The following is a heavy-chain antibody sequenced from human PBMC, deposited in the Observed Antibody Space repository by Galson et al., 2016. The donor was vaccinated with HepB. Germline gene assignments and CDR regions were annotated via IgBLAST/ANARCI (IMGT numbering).Heavy chain of an antibody. D-gene: IGHD1-26*01. CDR2: ISGSGSTI. V-gene: IGHV3-11*01. J-gene: IGHJ6*02. CDR1: GFTFSDYY. Sequence: SLRLSCAASGFTFSDYYMSWIRQAPGKGLEWISYISGSGSTIYYADSVKGRFTISRDNAKNSLYLQMTSRSAEDTAVYYGARGAGELLDYGMDVWGQGTTVTVSS. CDR3: ARGAGELLDYGMDV.